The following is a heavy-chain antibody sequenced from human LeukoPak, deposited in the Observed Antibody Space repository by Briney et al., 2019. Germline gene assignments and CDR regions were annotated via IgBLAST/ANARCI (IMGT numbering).Heavy chain of an antibody. CDR1: GGTFSSYA. CDR3: ARGQQLGYYFDY. Sequence: SVKVSCKASGGTFSSYAISWVRQAPGQGLEWMGRIIPILGIANYAQKFQGRVTITGDTSASTAYMELSSLRSEDTAVYYCARGQQLGYYFDYWGQGTLVTVSS. J-gene: IGHJ4*02. V-gene: IGHV1-69*04. D-gene: IGHD6-13*01. CDR2: IIPILGIA.